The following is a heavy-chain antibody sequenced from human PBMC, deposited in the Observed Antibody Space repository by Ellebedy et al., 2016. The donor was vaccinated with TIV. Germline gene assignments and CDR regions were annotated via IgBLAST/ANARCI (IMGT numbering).Heavy chain of an antibody. V-gene: IGHV4-39*01. CDR1: GGSISSSCCH. J-gene: IGHJ4*02. D-gene: IGHD1-26*01. CDR3: ARRVGATPPDF. CDR2: IYYSGTT. Sequence: GSLRLXXTVSGGSISSSCCHWGWVRQSPGKGLEWIGTIYYSGTTYYNPSLKSRVTISIDTSKNQFSLKLSSVTATDTAVYYCARRVGATPPDFWGQGTLVTVSA.